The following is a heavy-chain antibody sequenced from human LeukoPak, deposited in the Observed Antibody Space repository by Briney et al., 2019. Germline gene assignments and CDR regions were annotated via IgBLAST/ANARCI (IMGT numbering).Heavy chain of an antibody. D-gene: IGHD3-22*01. CDR1: GFTVSSNY. J-gene: IGHJ6*02. CDR2: IYSGGST. V-gene: IGHV3-66*01. Sequence: GGSLRLSCAASGFTVSSNYMSWVRQAPGKGLEWVSVIYSGGSTYYADSVKGRFTISRDNSKNTLYLQMNSLRAEDTAVYYCARAPFTMTNYYYGMDVWGQGTTVTVSS. CDR3: ARAPFTMTNYYYGMDV.